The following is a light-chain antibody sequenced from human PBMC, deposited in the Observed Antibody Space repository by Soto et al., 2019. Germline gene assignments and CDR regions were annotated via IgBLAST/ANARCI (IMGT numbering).Light chain of an antibody. J-gene: IGKJ3*01. Sequence: DTVMTQSPLSLPVTPGAPASMSGTSNQSVLHSNGYNYLDWYLQKPGQSPRLLIYLGFDRASGVPVRFSGSGSGTDFTLTISRVEAEDVGVYFCMQALETPLTFGPGTKVDIK. CDR2: LGF. CDR3: MQALETPLT. V-gene: IGKV2-28*01. CDR1: QSVLHSNGYNY.